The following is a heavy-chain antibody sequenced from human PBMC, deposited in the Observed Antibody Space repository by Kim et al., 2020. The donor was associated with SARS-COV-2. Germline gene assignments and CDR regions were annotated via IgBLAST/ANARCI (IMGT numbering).Heavy chain of an antibody. CDR3: ARGGGHDFWSGYYTGHFDY. J-gene: IGHJ4*02. CDR1: GDSVSSNSAA. Sequence: SETLSLTCAISGDSVSSNSAAWNWIRQSPSRGLEWLGRTYYRSKWYTDYAVSVKSRITINPDTSKNQFSLQLNSVTPEDTAVYYCARGGGHDFWSGYYTGHFDYWGQGTLVTVAS. V-gene: IGHV6-1*01. CDR2: TYYRSKWYT. D-gene: IGHD3-3*01.